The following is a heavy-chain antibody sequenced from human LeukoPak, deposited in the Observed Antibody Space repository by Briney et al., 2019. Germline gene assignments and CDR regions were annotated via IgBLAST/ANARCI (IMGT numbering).Heavy chain of an antibody. Sequence: SVEVSCKASGGTFSSYAISWVRQAPGQGLEWMGGIIPIFGTANYAQKFQGRVTITADESTSTAYMELSSLRSEDTAVYYCARIIQNWFDPWGQGTLVIVSS. V-gene: IGHV1-69*13. CDR2: IIPIFGTA. J-gene: IGHJ5*02. CDR1: GGTFSSYA. CDR3: ARIIQNWFDP.